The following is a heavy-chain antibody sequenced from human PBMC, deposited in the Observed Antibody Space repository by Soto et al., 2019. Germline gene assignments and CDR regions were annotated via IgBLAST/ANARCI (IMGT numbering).Heavy chain of an antibody. D-gene: IGHD4-4*01. CDR1: GGSIISGGYY. CDR3: ARVPTVTPPYYFDY. V-gene: IGHV4-31*03. Sequence: SETLSLTCTVSGGSIISGGYYWIWIRQHPGKGLEWIGYIYYSGSTYYNPSLKSRVTISVDTSKNQFSLKLSSVTAADTAVYYCARVPTVTPPYYFDYWGQGTLVTVSS. J-gene: IGHJ4*02. CDR2: IYYSGST.